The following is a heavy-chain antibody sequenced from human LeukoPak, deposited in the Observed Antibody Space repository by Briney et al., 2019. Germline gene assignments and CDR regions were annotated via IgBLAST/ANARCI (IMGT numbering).Heavy chain of an antibody. D-gene: IGHD5-12*01. Sequence: GGSLRPSCAASGFTFSSYAMSWIRQAPGKGLGWVSYISSSGSTIYYADSVKGRFTISRDNAKNSLYLQMNSLRAEDTAVYYCARLHVDIVATTPDYWGQGTLVTVSS. V-gene: IGHV3-11*01. J-gene: IGHJ4*02. CDR1: GFTFSSYA. CDR2: ISSSGSTI. CDR3: ARLHVDIVATTPDY.